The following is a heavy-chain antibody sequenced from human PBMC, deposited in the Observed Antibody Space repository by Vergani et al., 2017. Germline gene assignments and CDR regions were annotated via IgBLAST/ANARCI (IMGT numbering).Heavy chain of an antibody. CDR3: ARPVGPSAIADGYHV. D-gene: IGHD3-10*01. Sequence: QVQLQESGPGLLKPSETLSLTCSVSGTSISGSSDYWGWIRQPPGKGLEWIGSIFYTGTSYYNPSLESRATNSVDTSKNQFSLKLKSVTAADTAVYYCARPVGPSAIADGYHVWGQGTMVTVS. CDR2: IFYTGTS. J-gene: IGHJ3*01. CDR1: GTSISGSSDY. V-gene: IGHV4-39*01.